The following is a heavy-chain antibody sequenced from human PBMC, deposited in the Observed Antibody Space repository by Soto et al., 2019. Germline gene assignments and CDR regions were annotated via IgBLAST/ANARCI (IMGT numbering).Heavy chain of an antibody. V-gene: IGHV1-3*01. CDR1: GYTFPRYA. Sequence: GASVKVSCKASGYTFPRYAMNWVRQAPGQSPGWMGWINPGNGNTKYSQRFQGRVTITRDTSASTAYMELSSLTSEDTAVYYCARRGALTSYYYGYYFDYWGQGTLVTVSS. CDR3: ARRGALTSYYYGYYFDY. D-gene: IGHD3-9*01. J-gene: IGHJ4*02. CDR2: INPGNGNT.